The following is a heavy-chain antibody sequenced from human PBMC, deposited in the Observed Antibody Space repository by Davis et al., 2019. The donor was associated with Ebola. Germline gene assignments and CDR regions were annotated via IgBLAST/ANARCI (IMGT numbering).Heavy chain of an antibody. J-gene: IGHJ4*02. CDR2: INPNSGNT. Sequence: ASVKVSCKASGYTFTGHYIHWVRQAPGQGLERMGWINPNSGNTKYAQKFQGRVTMTRDTSITTAYMEMNRLRSDDTAVYYCARGSGFWSGYFMAYFEYWGQGTVVTVYS. CDR1: GYTFTGHY. CDR3: ARGSGFWSGYFMAYFEY. V-gene: IGHV1-2*02. D-gene: IGHD3-3*01.